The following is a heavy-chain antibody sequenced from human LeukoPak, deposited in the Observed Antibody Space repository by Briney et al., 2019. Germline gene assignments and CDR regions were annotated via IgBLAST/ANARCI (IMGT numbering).Heavy chain of an antibody. V-gene: IGHV1-2*02. J-gene: IGHJ5*02. Sequence: ASVKVSCKASGYTFTGYYMHWVRQAPGQGLEWMGWINPNSGGTNYAQKFQGRVTMTRDKSISTAYMELSRLRSDDTAVYYCSLIAAAGEIDPWGQGTLVTVSS. CDR3: SLIAAAGEIDP. CDR1: GYTFTGYY. CDR2: INPNSGGT. D-gene: IGHD6-13*01.